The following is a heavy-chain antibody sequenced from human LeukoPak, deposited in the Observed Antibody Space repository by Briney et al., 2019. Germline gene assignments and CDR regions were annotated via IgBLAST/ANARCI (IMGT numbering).Heavy chain of an antibody. V-gene: IGHV1-2*02. J-gene: IGHJ4*02. D-gene: IGHD3-22*01. CDR3: ARGRGWDSSGYYYVY. CDR1: GYTFTGYY. Sequence: ASVKVSCKASGYTFTGYYVHWVRQAPGQGLEWMGWINPNSGGTNYAQKFQGRVTMTRDMSISTAYVELSRLRSDDTAVYYCARGRGWDSSGYYYVYWGQGTLVTVSS. CDR2: INPNSGGT.